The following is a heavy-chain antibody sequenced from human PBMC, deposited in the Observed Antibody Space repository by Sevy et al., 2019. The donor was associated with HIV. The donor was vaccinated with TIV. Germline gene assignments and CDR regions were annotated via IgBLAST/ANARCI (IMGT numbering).Heavy chain of an antibody. D-gene: IGHD2-15*01. J-gene: IGHJ6*03. CDR1: GYTFTSYA. V-gene: IGHV1-3*01. Sequence: ASVKVSCKASGYTFTSYAMHWVRQAPGQRLEWMGWINAGNGNTKYSQKFQGRVTITRDTSASTAYMELSSLRSEDTAVYYCAREGILVVAPTDTSYYYYYYMDVWGKGTTVTVSS. CDR3: AREGILVVAPTDTSYYYYYYMDV. CDR2: INAGNGNT.